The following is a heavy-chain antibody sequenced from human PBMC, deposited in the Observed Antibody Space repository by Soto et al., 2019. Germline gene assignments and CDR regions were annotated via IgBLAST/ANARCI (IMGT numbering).Heavy chain of an antibody. Sequence: GGSLRLSCAASGFTFSSYGMHWVRQAPGKGLEWVAVIWYDGSNKYYADSVKGRFTISRDNSKNTLYLQMNSLRAEDTAVYYCARDALGPQGYYYDSSGYPDYWGQGTLVTVSS. CDR3: ARDALGPQGYYYDSSGYPDY. V-gene: IGHV3-33*01. D-gene: IGHD3-22*01. J-gene: IGHJ4*02. CDR2: IWYDGSNK. CDR1: GFTFSSYG.